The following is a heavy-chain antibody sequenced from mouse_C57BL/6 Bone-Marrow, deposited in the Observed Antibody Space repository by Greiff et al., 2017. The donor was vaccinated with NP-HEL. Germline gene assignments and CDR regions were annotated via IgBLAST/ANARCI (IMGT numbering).Heavy chain of an antibody. D-gene: IGHD3-1*01. Sequence: EVKLVESGGGLVKPGGSLKLSCAASGFTFSDYGMHWVRQAPEKGLEWVAYISRGSSTIYYADTVKGRFTISRDNDKNTLFLQMTRLRSEDTAMYYCARTGHHFDYWGQGTTLTVSS. CDR1: GFTFSDYG. CDR3: ARTGHHFDY. J-gene: IGHJ2*01. V-gene: IGHV5-17*01. CDR2: ISRGSSTI.